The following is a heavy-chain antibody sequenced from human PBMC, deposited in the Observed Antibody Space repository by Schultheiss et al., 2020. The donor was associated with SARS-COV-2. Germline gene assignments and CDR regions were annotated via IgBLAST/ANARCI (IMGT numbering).Heavy chain of an antibody. J-gene: IGHJ4*02. V-gene: IGHV3-48*04. CDR1: GFSFSSYS. Sequence: GESLKISCAASGFSFSSYSMNWVRQAPGKGLEWVSYISSSGSTIYYADSVKGRFTISRDNAKNSLYLQMNSLRAEDTALYYCAKDDYWGQGTLVTVSS. CDR3: AKDDY. CDR2: ISSSGSTI.